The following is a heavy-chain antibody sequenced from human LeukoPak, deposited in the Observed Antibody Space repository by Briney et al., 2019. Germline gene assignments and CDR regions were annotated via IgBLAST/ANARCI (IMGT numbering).Heavy chain of an antibody. V-gene: IGHV3-30*02. D-gene: IGHD2-2*01. CDR3: AKDHLKRSSTSCGWFDP. CDR2: IRYDGSNK. J-gene: IGHJ5*02. Sequence: PGGPLRLSCAASGFTFSSYGMHWVRQAPGKGLEWVAFIRYDGSNKYYADSVKGRFTISRDNSKNTLYLQMNSLRAEDTAVYYCAKDHLKRSSTSCGWFDPWGQGTLVTVSS. CDR1: GFTFSSYG.